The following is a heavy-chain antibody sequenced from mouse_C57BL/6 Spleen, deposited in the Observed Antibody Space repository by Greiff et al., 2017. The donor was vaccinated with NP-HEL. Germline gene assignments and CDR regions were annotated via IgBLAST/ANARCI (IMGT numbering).Heavy chain of an antibody. V-gene: IGHV10-1*01. CDR3: VRHQTMVTPGTRYYAMDY. Sequence: EVKLVESGGGLVQPKGSLKLSCAASGFSFNTYAMNWVRQAPGKGLEWVARIRSKSNNYATYYADSVKDRFTISRDDSESMLYLQMNNLKTEDTAMYYCVRHQTMVTPGTRYYAMDYWGQGTSVTVSS. CDR1: GFSFNTYA. J-gene: IGHJ4*01. D-gene: IGHD2-2*01. CDR2: IRSKSNNYAT.